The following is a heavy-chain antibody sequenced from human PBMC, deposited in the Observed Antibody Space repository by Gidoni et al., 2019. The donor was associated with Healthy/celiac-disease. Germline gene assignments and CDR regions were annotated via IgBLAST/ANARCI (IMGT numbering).Heavy chain of an antibody. CDR1: VAPIRSSSYY. Sequence: QLHLRESAPGMWNPSETLSLTCTVPVAPIRSSSYYWGWIRQPPGKGLEWIGSIYYSGSTYYNPSLKSRVTISVDTSKNQFSLKLSSVTAADTAVYYCARLYGDDLVGSDPWGQGTLVTVSS. CDR2: IYYSGST. CDR3: ARLYGDDLVGSDP. J-gene: IGHJ5*02. D-gene: IGHD4-17*01. V-gene: IGHV4-39*01.